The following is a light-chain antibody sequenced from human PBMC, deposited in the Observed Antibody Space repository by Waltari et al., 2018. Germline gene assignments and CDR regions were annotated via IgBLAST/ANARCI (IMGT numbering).Light chain of an antibody. CDR1: QSVGTY. CDR3: QQRSNWPPIT. V-gene: IGKV3-11*01. J-gene: IGKJ5*01. CDR2: DAS. Sequence: DIVLTQSPATLSLSPGERATLSCRASQSVGTYLSWYQPKPGQAPRLLIYDASNRATGIPARFSGSGSGTDFTLTISSLEPEDFAVYYCQQRSNWPPITFGQGTRLELK.